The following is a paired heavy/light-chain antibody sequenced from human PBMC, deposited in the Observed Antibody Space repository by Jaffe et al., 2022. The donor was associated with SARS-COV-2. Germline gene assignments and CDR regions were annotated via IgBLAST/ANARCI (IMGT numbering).Heavy chain of an antibody. CDR3: MDYGLN. V-gene: IGHV3-74*01. J-gene: IGHJ4*02. D-gene: IGHD4-17*01. CDR1: GLTLSNWV. Sequence: EVQLMESGGGLVQPGGSLRLSCAASGLTLSNWVMHWVRQAPGKGLVWVARIVNDGDDTGYADSVKGRFTIFRDNAKNTLYLQMNSLRAEDTAVYYCMDYGLNWGQGTLVTVSS. CDR2: IVNDGDDT.
Light chain of an antibody. CDR3: SAYAGNNILL. Sequence: QSALTQPPSASGSPGQSVTISCTGTSSDVGYYHYVSWYQQHPGKAPKLMIYEITKRPSGVPDRFSGSKSGNTASLTVSGLQTEDEADYYCSAYAGNNILLFGGGTKLTVL. J-gene: IGLJ3*02. V-gene: IGLV2-8*01. CDR1: SSDVGYYHY. CDR2: EIT.